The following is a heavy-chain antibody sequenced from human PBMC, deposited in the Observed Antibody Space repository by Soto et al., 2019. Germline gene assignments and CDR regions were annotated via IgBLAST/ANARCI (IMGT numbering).Heavy chain of an antibody. CDR1: GGSISTYY. V-gene: IGHV4-4*07. Sequence: KASETMSLPFTVSGGSISTYYWSWIRQPAGKGLEWIGRIYASGSTNYNPSLKSRVTMSVATSKDQFSLKLSSVTAADTAVYYCARGGMVIIPTATAFDYWGQGTLVTVSS. CDR2: IYASGST. D-gene: IGHD2-2*01. J-gene: IGHJ4*02. CDR3: ARGGMVIIPTATAFDY.